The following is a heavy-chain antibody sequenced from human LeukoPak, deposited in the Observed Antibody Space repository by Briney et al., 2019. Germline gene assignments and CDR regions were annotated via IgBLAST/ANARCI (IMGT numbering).Heavy chain of an antibody. CDR1: GFSFRSYG. D-gene: IGHD5-24*01. CDR3: AKGETITSAWFDS. V-gene: IGHV3-30*18. CDR2: ISSDEINE. Sequence: GGSLRLSCAASGFSFRSYGMHWVRQAPGKGMEWVAVISSDEINEYYADSVKGRFTISRDNSKNALYLQINSLRGEDTAVYYCAKGETITSAWFDSWGQGTLVTVSS. J-gene: IGHJ5*01.